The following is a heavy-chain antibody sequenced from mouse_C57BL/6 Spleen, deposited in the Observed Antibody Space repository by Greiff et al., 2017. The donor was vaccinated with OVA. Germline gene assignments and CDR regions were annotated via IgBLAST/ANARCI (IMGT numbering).Heavy chain of an antibody. J-gene: IGHJ4*01. Sequence: EVQLQQSGPELVKPGASVKIPCKASGYTFTDYNMDWVKQSHGKSLEWIGDINPNNGGTIYNQKFKGKATLTVDKSSSTAYMELRSLTSEDTAVYYCARKGTVVDYYAMDYWGQGTSVTVSS. CDR2: INPNNGGT. D-gene: IGHD1-1*01. V-gene: IGHV1-18*01. CDR3: ARKGTVVDYYAMDY. CDR1: GYTFTDYN.